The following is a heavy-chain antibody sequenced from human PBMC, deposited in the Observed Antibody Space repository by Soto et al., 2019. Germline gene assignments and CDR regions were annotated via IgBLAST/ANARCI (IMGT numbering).Heavy chain of an antibody. CDR3: VSTKPHHSYGDY. V-gene: IGHV3-7*01. D-gene: IGHD5-18*01. J-gene: IGHJ4*02. CDR2: IKQDGSEK. CDR1: GFTFSSYW. Sequence: EVQLVESGGGLVQPGGSLRLSCAASGFTFSSYWMSWVRQAPGKGLEWVANIKQDGSEKYYVDSVKGRFTISRDNAKNSLYLQMNSLRAEDTAVYYCVSTKPHHSYGDYWGQGTLVTVSS.